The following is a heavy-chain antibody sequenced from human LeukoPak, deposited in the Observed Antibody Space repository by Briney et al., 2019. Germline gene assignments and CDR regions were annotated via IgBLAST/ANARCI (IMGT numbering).Heavy chain of an antibody. CDR1: GFTFSSCA. J-gene: IGHJ4*02. CDR2: ISGSGGST. CDR3: AKDPYYYDSSGYYYGSYFDY. Sequence: GGSLRLSCAASGFTFSSCAMSWVRQAPGKGLEWVSAISGSGGSTYYADSVKGRFTISRDNSKNTLYLQMNSLRAEDTAVYYCAKDPYYYDSSGYYYGSYFDYWGQGTLVTVSS. V-gene: IGHV3-23*01. D-gene: IGHD3-22*01.